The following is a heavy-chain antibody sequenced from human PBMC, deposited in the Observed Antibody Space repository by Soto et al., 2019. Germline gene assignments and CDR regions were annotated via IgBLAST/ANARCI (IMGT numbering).Heavy chain of an antibody. CDR3: ARVFGYYDSSGYRVRGYFDY. CDR1: GGSFSGYY. J-gene: IGHJ4*02. D-gene: IGHD3-22*01. CDR2: INHSGST. Sequence: SETLSLTCAVYGGSFSGYYWSWIRQPPGKGLEWIGEINHSGSTNYNPSLKGRVTISVDTSKNQFSLKLGSVTAADTAVYYCARVFGYYDSSGYRVRGYFDYWGQGTLVTVSS. V-gene: IGHV4-34*01.